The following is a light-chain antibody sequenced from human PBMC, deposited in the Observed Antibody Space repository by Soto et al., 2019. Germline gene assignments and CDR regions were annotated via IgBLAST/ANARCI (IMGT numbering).Light chain of an antibody. Sequence: QSVLTQPPSASGTPGQRVTISCSGSSSNIGNNAVNWYQQLPGTAPKLLIYSNNQRPSGVPDRFSGSKSGTSASLAISGLQSEDETDYYWAAWDDSLHGLVFGGGTKLTVL. CDR2: SNN. CDR3: AAWDDSLHGLV. V-gene: IGLV1-44*01. J-gene: IGLJ2*01. CDR1: SSNIGNNA.